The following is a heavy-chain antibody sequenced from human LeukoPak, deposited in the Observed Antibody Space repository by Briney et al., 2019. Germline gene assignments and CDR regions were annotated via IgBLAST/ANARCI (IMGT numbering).Heavy chain of an antibody. Sequence: ASVKVSCKASGYTFTSYYMHWVRQAPGQGLEWMGIINPSGGRTSYAQKFQGRVTMTRDTSTSTGYMELSSLRSEDTAVYYCARDGSYNTPFDYWGQGTLVTVSS. CDR3: ARDGSYNTPFDY. J-gene: IGHJ4*02. V-gene: IGHV1-46*01. CDR2: INPSGGRT. D-gene: IGHD1-26*01. CDR1: GYTFTSYY.